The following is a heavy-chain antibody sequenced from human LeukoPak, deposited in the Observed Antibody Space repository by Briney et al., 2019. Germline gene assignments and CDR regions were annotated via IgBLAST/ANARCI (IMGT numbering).Heavy chain of an antibody. D-gene: IGHD4-17*01. J-gene: IGHJ4*02. CDR1: GFTFSNAW. CDR3: ASTYGRGSLNY. Sequence: GGSLRLSCAASGFTFSNAWMSWVRHGPGKGLECVSYISGSGGYTLYADSVKGRFTISRDNAKNSLYLQMNSLRVEDTGIYYCASTYGRGSLNYWGRGTLVTVSS. CDR2: ISGSGGYT. V-gene: IGHV3-11*03.